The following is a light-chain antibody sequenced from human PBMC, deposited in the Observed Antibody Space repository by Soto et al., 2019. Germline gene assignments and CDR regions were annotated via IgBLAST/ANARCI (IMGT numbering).Light chain of an antibody. CDR2: DVS. CDR3: CSYACSYTWYGV. V-gene: IGLV2-11*01. Sequence: QSALTQPRSVSGSPGQSVTISCTGTSSDVGGYNYVSWYQQHPGKAPKLMIFDVSKPPSGVPDRFSGSKSGNTASLTISELQAEDEADYYFCSYACSYTWYGVFGGGTKLTVL. CDR1: SSDVGGYNY. J-gene: IGLJ3*02.